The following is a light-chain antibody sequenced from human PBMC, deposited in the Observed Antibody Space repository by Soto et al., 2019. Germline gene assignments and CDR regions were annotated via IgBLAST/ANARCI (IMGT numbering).Light chain of an antibody. CDR3: QQYNNWPPWT. CDR2: GAS. Sequence: EIVMTQSPATLSVSPGERATLSCRASQSVSSNLAWYQQKPVQAPRLLIYGASTRATGIPARFSGSGSGTEFTLTFSSLQSEDFAVYYCQQYNNWPPWTFGQGTKVDIK. CDR1: QSVSSN. V-gene: IGKV3-15*01. J-gene: IGKJ1*01.